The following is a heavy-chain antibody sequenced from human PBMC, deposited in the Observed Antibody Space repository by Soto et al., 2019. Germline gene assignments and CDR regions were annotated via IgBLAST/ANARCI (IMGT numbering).Heavy chain of an antibody. J-gene: IGHJ5*02. D-gene: IGHD6-13*01. CDR1: GDSVSSNSAA. CDR2: TYYRSKWYN. Sequence: SQTLSLTCAISGDSVSSNSAAWNWIRQSPSRGLEWLGRTYYRSKWYNDYAVSVKSRITINPDTSKNQFSLQLNSETPEDTAVYYCACVKVSSGYDEGWFDPWGQGTLVTVSS. V-gene: IGHV6-1*01. CDR3: ACVKVSSGYDEGWFDP.